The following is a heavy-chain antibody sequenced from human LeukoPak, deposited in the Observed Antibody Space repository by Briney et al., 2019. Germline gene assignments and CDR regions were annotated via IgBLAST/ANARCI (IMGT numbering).Heavy chain of an antibody. Sequence: SVKVSCKASGCTFTAYYMYWVRQAPGQGLEWIGRINPNSGGTNYAQKLQGRVTMTRDTSISTANMELSRLRSDDTAVYYCARDPGPNGSDYYYYMDVWGKGATVTVSS. CDR3: ARDPGPNGSDYYYYMDV. V-gene: IGHV1-2*06. CDR1: GCTFTAYY. J-gene: IGHJ6*03. CDR2: INPNSGGT. D-gene: IGHD1/OR15-1a*01.